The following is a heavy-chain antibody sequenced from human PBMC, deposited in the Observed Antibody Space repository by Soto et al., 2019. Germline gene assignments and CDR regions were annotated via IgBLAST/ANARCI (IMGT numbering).Heavy chain of an antibody. J-gene: IGHJ6*02. CDR2: ISAYNGNT. CDR3: AEVWLAAGTPLYQGRDV. CDR1: GYTFTSYG. V-gene: IGHV1-18*01. D-gene: IGHD6-13*01. Sequence: GASVKVSCKASGYTFTSYGISWVRQAPGQGLEWMGWISAYNGNTNYAQKLQGRVTMTTDTSTSTAYMELRSLRSDDTAVYYCAEVWLAAGTPLYQGRDVWGQGTTVTVSS.